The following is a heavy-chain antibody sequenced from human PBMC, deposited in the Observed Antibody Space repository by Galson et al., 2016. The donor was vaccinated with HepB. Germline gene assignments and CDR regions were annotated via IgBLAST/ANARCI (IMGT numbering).Heavy chain of an antibody. CDR3: ARQSCRGSSCYRVDQYYYMDV. CDR1: GDSIATYY. V-gene: IGHV4-4*07. CDR2: IYPTTSD. D-gene: IGHD1-26*01. Sequence: SETLSLTCTVSGDSIATYYWSWIQQSAGKGLEWIGRIYPTTSDIYNPSLQSRVTTSADTSKNQLSLSLSSVTAADTAVYYCARQSCRGSSCYRVDQYYYMDVWGKGTTVTVSS. J-gene: IGHJ6*03.